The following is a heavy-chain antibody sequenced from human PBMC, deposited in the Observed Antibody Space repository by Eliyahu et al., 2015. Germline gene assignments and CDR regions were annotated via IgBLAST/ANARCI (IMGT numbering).Heavy chain of an antibody. J-gene: IGHJ4*02. Sequence: EVQLVESGGGLVKPGGSLRLSCAASGFTFSSYSMNWVRQAPGKGLEWVSSISSSSSYIYYADSVKGRFTISRDNAKNSLYLQMNSLRAEDTAVYYCARGQGYCSSTSCYPFDYWGQGTLVTVSS. CDR1: GFTFSSYS. D-gene: IGHD2-2*01. CDR3: ARGQGYCSSTSCYPFDY. V-gene: IGHV3-21*01. CDR2: ISSSSSYI.